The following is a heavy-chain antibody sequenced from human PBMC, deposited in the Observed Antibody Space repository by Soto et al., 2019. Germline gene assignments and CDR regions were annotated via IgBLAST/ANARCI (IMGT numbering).Heavy chain of an antibody. V-gene: IGHV1-2*04. D-gene: IGHD3-16*02. CDR2: INPNSGGT. CDR1: GYTFTGYY. Sequence: GASVKVSCKASGYTFTGYYMHWVRQAPGQGLEWMGWINPNSGGTNYAQKFQGWVTMTRDTSISTAYMELSRLRSDDTAVYYCAREMSYDYVWGSYRSSGAKNSDAFDIWGQGTMVTVSS. CDR3: AREMSYDYVWGSYRSSGAKNSDAFDI. J-gene: IGHJ3*02.